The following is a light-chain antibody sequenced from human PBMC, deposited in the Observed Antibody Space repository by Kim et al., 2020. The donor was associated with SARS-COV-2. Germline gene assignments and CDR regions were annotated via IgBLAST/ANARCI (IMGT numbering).Light chain of an antibody. CDR1: GLINYY. J-gene: IGLJ2*01. V-gene: IGLV3-19*01. CDR2: GKN. Sequence: ALRNTVKITMKGDGLINYYAGWYQQRPGQAPLLVFYGKNSRPSGIPDRFSGSGSGNTASLTITGAQAEDEADYFCNSRDNSGNHVVFGGGTQLTVL. CDR3: NSRDNSGNHVV.